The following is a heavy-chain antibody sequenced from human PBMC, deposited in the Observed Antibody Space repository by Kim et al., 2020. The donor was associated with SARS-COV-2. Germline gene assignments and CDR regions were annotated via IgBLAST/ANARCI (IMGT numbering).Heavy chain of an antibody. CDR2: ISGSGGST. CDR1: GFTFSSYA. J-gene: IGHJ6*02. CDR3: AKGEVVPAAMGLGLISRYYYYGMDV. Sequence: GGSLRLSCAASGFTFSSYAMSWVRQAPGKGLEWVSAISGSGGSTYYADSVKGRFTISRDNSKNTLYLQMNSLRAEDTAVYYCAKGEVVPAAMGLGLISRYYYYGMDVWGQGTTVTVSS. D-gene: IGHD2-2*01. V-gene: IGHV3-23*01.